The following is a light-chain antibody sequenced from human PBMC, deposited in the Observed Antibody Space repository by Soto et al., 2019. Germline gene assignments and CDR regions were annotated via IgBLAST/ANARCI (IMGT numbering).Light chain of an antibody. CDR3: QQYGSSRT. V-gene: IGKV3-20*01. CDR1: QSVSSSY. CDR2: GAS. Sequence: EIVLTQSPGTLSLSPGETATLSCRASQSVSSSYLAWYQQKPGQAPRLLIYGASSRATGIPDRFSGSGSGTDFTLTISRLEPEDFAVYYCQQYGSSRTFGLGTRLETK. J-gene: IGKJ5*01.